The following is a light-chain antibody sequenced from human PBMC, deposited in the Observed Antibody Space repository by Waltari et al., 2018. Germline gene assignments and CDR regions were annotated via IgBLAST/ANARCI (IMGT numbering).Light chain of an antibody. Sequence: EIVMTQSPATLSVSPGERATLSCRASQSVSRNLAWYQQKPGQAPRLLIYGASTRATGSPARLSGSGSGTEFTLTISSLQSEDFAVYYCQQYKNWPWTFGLGTKVEIK. CDR1: QSVSRN. CDR2: GAS. V-gene: IGKV3-15*01. CDR3: QQYKNWPWT. J-gene: IGKJ1*01.